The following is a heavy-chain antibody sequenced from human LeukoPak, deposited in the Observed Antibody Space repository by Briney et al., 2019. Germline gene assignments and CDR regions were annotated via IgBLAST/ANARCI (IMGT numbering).Heavy chain of an antibody. J-gene: IGHJ4*02. Sequence: ETLSLTCTVSGGSISSYYWSWIRQAAGKGLEWIWRIYTSGSTNYNPSLKSRVTMSVDTSKNQFSLKLSSVTAADTAVYYCARERSSSWYDYWGQGTLVTVSS. CDR3: ARERSSSWYDY. D-gene: IGHD6-13*01. V-gene: IGHV4-4*07. CDR1: GGSISSYY. CDR2: IYTSGST.